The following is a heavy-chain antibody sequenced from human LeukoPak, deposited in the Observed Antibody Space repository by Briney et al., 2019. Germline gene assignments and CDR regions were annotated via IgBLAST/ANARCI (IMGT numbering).Heavy chain of an antibody. CDR1: GYTFTSHD. J-gene: IGHJ4*02. CDR3: ARGLWEVGATFDY. CDR2: VNPNSGNT. D-gene: IGHD1-26*01. Sequence: ASVTVSCKASGYTFTSHDINWVRQATGQGLEWMGWVNPNSGNTDYAQKFQGRVTMTRDTSISTAYMELSSLRSDDTAVYYCARGLWEVGATFDYWGQGTLVTVSS. V-gene: IGHV1-8*01.